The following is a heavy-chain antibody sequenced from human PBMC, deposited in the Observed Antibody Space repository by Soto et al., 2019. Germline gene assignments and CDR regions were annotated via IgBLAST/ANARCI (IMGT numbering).Heavy chain of an antibody. Sequence: SETLSLTCAVYCGSFSGYYCSWSRQPPGKGLEWVGEINHSGSTNYNPSLKSRATIPVDTSKNQVSLKMSSVTAADTAVYYCASRPKNPAMVTSGAYYYYGMDVWGQGTTVTVSS. V-gene: IGHV4-34*01. CDR1: CGSFSGYY. CDR3: ASRPKNPAMVTSGAYYYYGMDV. D-gene: IGHD5-18*01. J-gene: IGHJ6*02. CDR2: INHSGST.